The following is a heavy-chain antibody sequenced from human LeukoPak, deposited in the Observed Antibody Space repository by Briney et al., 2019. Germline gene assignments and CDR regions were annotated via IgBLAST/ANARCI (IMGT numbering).Heavy chain of an antibody. Sequence: ASVKVSCKASGGIFNNYAFSWVRQALGQGLEWMGGIMPVFGTPDYAQKFQGRVTISTDEFTSTVYMELNSLRSEDTAVYYCARGPLYPSTVASPGWYFDLWGRGTLVTVSS. CDR2: IMPVFGTP. J-gene: IGHJ2*01. CDR3: ARGPLYPSTVASPGWYFDL. D-gene: IGHD5/OR15-5a*01. V-gene: IGHV1-69*05. CDR1: GGIFNNYA.